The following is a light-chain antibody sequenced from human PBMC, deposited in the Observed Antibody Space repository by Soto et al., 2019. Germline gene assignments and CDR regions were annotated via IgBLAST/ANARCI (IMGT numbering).Light chain of an antibody. CDR2: EVS. V-gene: IGLV2-14*01. J-gene: IGLJ1*01. CDR1: SSDVGGYKY. CDR3: SSYTSSITYV. Sequence: QSVLTQPASVFGSPGQSITISCTGTSSDVGGYKYVSWYQQHPGKAPKLMIYEVSNRPSGVSNRFSGSKSGNTASLTISGLQAEDEADYYCSSYTSSITYVFGTGTKLTVL.